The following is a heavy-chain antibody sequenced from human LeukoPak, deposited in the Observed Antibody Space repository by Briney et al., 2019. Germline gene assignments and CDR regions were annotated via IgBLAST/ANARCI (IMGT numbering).Heavy chain of an antibody. J-gene: IGHJ6*02. CDR3: AKSLRDYYDSSDSTPWDYYYYGMDV. CDR1: GFTFSSYA. V-gene: IGHV3-23*01. Sequence: TGGSLRLSCAASGFTFSSYAMSWVRQAPGKGLEWVSAISGSGGSTYYADSVKGRFTISRDNSKNTLYLQMNSLRAEDTAVYYCAKSLRDYYDSSDSTPWDYYYYGMDVWGQGTTVTVSS. D-gene: IGHD3-22*01. CDR2: ISGSGGST.